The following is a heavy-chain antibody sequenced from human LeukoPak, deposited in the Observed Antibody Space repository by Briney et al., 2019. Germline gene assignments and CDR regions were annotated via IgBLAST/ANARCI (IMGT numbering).Heavy chain of an antibody. Sequence: GGSLRLSCAASGFTFSSDAMSWVRQAPGKGLEWVSAISGSGGSTYYADSVKGRFTIPRDNSKNALYLKMNRLRAEDTAVYYCAKDIWYYFDYWGQGTLVTVSS. J-gene: IGHJ4*02. CDR2: ISGSGGST. CDR1: GFTFSSDA. D-gene: IGHD2-8*02. V-gene: IGHV3-23*01. CDR3: AKDIWYYFDY.